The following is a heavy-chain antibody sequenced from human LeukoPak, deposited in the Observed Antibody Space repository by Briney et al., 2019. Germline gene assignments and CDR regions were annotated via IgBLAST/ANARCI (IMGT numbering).Heavy chain of an antibody. D-gene: IGHD2-2*01. CDR3: ARGSVPAAMNYYYYYMDV. CDR2: INPSGGST. V-gene: IGHV1-46*01. J-gene: IGHJ6*03. CDR1: GYTFTSYY. Sequence: ASVKVSCKASGYTFTSYYMHWARQAPGQGLEWMGIINPSGGSTSYAQKFQGRVTMTRDTSTSTVYMELSSLRSEDTAVYYCARGSVPAAMNYYYYYMDVWGKGTTVTVSS.